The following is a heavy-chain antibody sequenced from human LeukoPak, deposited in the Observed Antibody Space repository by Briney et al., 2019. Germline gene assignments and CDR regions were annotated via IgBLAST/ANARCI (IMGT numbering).Heavy chain of an antibody. V-gene: IGHV3-53*01. Sequence: GGSLRLSCAASGFTVSSNYMSWVRQAQGKGLEWVSVIYSGGSTYYADSVKGRFTISRDNSKNTLYLQMNGLRAEDTAVYYCARARESGYSYEYYFDYWGQGTLVTVSS. D-gene: IGHD5-18*01. CDR2: IYSGGST. J-gene: IGHJ4*02. CDR3: ARARESGYSYEYYFDY. CDR1: GFTVSSNY.